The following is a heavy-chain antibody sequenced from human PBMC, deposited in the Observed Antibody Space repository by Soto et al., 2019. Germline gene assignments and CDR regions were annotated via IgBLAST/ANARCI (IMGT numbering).Heavy chain of an antibody. D-gene: IGHD3-10*01. CDR2: ISGSGDST. J-gene: IGHJ3*02. V-gene: IGHV3-23*01. Sequence: EVQLLESGGGLVQPGGSLRLSCAASGFTFSSYAMNWFRQAPGKGLEWVSTISGSGDSTYYADSVKGRFTIPRDNSKNTLDLQMNSLRAEDTAIYYCAKGAGANHDAFDIWGQGTMVTVSS. CDR1: GFTFSSYA. CDR3: AKGAGANHDAFDI.